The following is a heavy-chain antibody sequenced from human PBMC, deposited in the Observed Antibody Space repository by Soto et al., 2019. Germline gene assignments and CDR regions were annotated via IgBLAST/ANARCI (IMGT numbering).Heavy chain of an antibody. CDR2: INSDGSST. Sequence: EVQLVESGGGLVQPGGSLRLSCAASGFTFSGYWMHWVRQAPGKGLVWVSGINSDGSSTSYADCVKGRFSLSRDNAKNTLCVLRNGLRAEDTAVYYFASARINYYDSSVYKSWGQGSLVTVSS. CDR1: GFTFSGYW. V-gene: IGHV3-74*01. CDR3: ASARINYYDSSVYKS. J-gene: IGHJ5*02. D-gene: IGHD3-22*01.